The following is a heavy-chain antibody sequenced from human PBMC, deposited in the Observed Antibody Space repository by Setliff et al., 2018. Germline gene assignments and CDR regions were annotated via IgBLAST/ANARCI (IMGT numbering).Heavy chain of an antibody. CDR1: GFTFSSYA. CDR2: LNDVGHNT. Sequence: PGGSLRLSCAASGFTFSSYAMSWVRQAPGKGLEWVSVLNDVGHNTYYADSVKGRFTISRDNSKNTLYLQMNSLRAEDAAVYYCAKHVLSSGWPNDAFDFWGQGTMVTVSS. J-gene: IGHJ3*01. V-gene: IGHV3-23*01. D-gene: IGHD6-25*01. CDR3: AKHVLSSGWPNDAFDF.